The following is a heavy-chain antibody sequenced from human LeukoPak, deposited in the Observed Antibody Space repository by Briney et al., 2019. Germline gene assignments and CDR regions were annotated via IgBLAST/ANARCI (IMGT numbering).Heavy chain of an antibody. CDR1: GFTFSNYW. Sequence: PGGSLRLSCAASGFTFSNYWIHWVRQVPGKGLVWVSRINSDGSSTSYAESVKGRFNIYRDNAKNTVYLQMNSLRAEDTAVYLCARDLSYSASGTYYAAWFDPWGQGTLVTVSS. CDR2: INSDGSST. CDR3: ARDLSYSASGTYYAAWFDP. V-gene: IGHV3-74*01. D-gene: IGHD3-10*01. J-gene: IGHJ5*02.